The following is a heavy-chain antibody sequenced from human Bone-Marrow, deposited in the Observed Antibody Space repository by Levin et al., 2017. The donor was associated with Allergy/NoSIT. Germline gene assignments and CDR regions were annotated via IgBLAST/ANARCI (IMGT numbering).Heavy chain of an antibody. CDR1: GFNFGSYA. J-gene: IGHJ4*02. V-gene: IGHV3-30*01. CDR3: VSSTSTSWYDYFEF. D-gene: IGHD6-13*01. CDR2: ILFDGSKE. Sequence: PGGSLRLSCAASGFNFGSYAMYWVRQAPGLGLEWVAAILFDGSKEEYADPVKGRFTVSRDNSKNTLFLQMNSVRAEDTAVYYCVSSTSTSWYDYFEFWGQGTLVTVSS.